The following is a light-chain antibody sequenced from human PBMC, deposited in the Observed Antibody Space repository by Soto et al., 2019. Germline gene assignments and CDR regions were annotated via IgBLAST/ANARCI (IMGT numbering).Light chain of an antibody. V-gene: IGKV3-15*01. J-gene: IGKJ5*01. CDR1: QTVRTS. CDR2: DAS. CDR3: HQYNKWPLIT. Sequence: IVMTQSPATLSLSPGEIATLYCRASQTVRTSLAWYQQQPGQAPRLLIFDASTRATGIPARFSGSGSGTEFTLTISDLHSEEFAIYDRHQYNKWPLITFGQGTGLEIK.